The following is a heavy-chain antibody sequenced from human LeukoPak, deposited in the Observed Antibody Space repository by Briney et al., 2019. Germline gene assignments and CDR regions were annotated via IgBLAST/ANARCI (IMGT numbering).Heavy chain of an antibody. D-gene: IGHD2-2*02. Sequence: ASVKVSCKASGYTFTGYYMHWVRQAPGQGLEWMGWINPNSGGTNYAQKFQGWVTMTRDTSISTAYMELSRLRSEDTAVYYCARVAPAAIHLDYWGQGTLVTVSS. V-gene: IGHV1-2*04. J-gene: IGHJ4*02. CDR3: ARVAPAAIHLDY. CDR2: INPNSGGT. CDR1: GYTFTGYY.